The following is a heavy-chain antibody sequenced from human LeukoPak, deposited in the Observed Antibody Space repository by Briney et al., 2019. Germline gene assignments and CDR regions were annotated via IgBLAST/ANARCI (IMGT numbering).Heavy chain of an antibody. CDR3: ARMTNYYYYMDV. V-gene: IGHV3-48*01. J-gene: IGHJ6*03. Sequence: PGGSLRLSCAASGFTFSSNSMNWARQAPGKGLEWVSYISSSSSTIYYADSVKGRFTISRDNAKNSLYLQRNSLRAEDTAVYYCARMTNYYYYMDVWGKGTTVTVSS. CDR2: ISSSSSTI. CDR1: GFTFSSNS.